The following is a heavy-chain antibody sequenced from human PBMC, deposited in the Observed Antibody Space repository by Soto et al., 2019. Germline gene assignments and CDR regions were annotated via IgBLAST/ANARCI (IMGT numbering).Heavy chain of an antibody. D-gene: IGHD5-18*01. J-gene: IGHJ4*02. CDR1: GYTFTSYG. Sequence: QVQLVQSGAEVKKPGASVKVSCKASGYTFTSYGISWVRQAPGQGLEWMGWISTNNGDTNYLQKLQGRVTMTTDTSTSTAYIELRRLRSDGTAVYYSASDVGLGYSFGYGYWGQGTRVSASS. CDR3: ASDVGLGYSFGYGY. V-gene: IGHV1-18*01. CDR2: ISTNNGDT.